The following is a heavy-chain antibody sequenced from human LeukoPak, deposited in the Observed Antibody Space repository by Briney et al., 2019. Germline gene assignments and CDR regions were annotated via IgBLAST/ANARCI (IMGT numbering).Heavy chain of an antibody. J-gene: IGHJ4*02. Sequence: SETLSLTCTVSGGSISSGDYYWSWIRQPPGKGLEWIGYIYYSGSTNYNPSLKSRVNISVDTSKNQFSLKLSSVTAADTAVYYCARHASGSGYPLDCWGQGTLVTVSS. V-gene: IGHV4-61*08. D-gene: IGHD3-22*01. CDR3: ARHASGSGYPLDC. CDR2: IYYSGST. CDR1: GGSISSGDYY.